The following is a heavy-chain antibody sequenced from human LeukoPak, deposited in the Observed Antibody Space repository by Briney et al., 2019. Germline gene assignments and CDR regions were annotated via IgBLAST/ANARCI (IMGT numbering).Heavy chain of an antibody. CDR1: GFTFSSYA. J-gene: IGHJ4*02. D-gene: IGHD1-20*01. V-gene: IGHV3-23*01. Sequence: QSGGSLRLSCAASGFTFSSYAMNWVRQAPGKGLEWVSAINGSGGSTYYADSVKGRFTISRDNSKNTLYLQMNSLRAEDTAVYYCAKDPHARITGTTLYWGQGTLVTVSS. CDR2: INGSGGST. CDR3: AKDPHARITGTTLY.